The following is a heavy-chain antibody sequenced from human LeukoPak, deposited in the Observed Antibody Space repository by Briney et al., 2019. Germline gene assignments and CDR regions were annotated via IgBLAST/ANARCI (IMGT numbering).Heavy chain of an antibody. V-gene: IGHV1-69*04. J-gene: IGHJ6*02. CDR1: GGTFSSYA. CDR2: IIPILGIA. D-gene: IGHD1-7*01. Sequence: SVKVSCKASGGTFSSYAISWVRQAPGQGLEWMGRIIPILGIANYAQKFQGRVTITADKSTSTAYMELSSLRSEDTAVYYCARGELELPHYYYYGMDVWSQGTTVTVSS. CDR3: ARGELELPHYYYYGMDV.